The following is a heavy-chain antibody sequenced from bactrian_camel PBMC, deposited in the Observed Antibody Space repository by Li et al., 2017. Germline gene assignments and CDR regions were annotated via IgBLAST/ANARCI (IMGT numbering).Heavy chain of an antibody. Sequence: VQLVESGGGSVQAGGSLTLSCAASGYTPSRDSMAWFRQSPGKGREGVAAIYTVGGRTSYADSVKGRFTISRDNVYTKNTVYLQMNSLEPEDTALYYCAATGWSGYFVRERRRYNYYDPGTQVTVS. CDR1: GYTPSRDS. CDR3: AATGWSGYFVRERRRYNY. D-gene: IGHD3*01. J-gene: IGHJ4*01. CDR2: IYTVGGRT. V-gene: IGHV3S40*01.